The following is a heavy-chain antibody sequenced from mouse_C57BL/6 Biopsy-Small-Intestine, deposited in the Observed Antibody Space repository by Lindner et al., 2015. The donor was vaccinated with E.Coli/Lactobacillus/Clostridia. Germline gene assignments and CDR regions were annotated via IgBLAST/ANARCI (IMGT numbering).Heavy chain of an antibody. D-gene: IGHD1-1*02. CDR2: ISSGSSII. V-gene: IGHV5-17*01. J-gene: IGHJ1*03. CDR1: GFTFSDFG. Sequence: EVQLQESGGDLVKPGGSLKLSCAASGFTFSDFGMHWVRQAPEKGLEWVAYISSGSSIIYYADTVKGRFTISRDNAKNTLFLQMTSLRSEDTAMYYCARRWGWYFDVWGTGTTVTVSS. CDR3: ARRWGWYFDV.